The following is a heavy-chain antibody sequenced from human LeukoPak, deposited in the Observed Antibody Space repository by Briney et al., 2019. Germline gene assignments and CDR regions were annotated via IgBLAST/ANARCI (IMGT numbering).Heavy chain of an antibody. J-gene: IGHJ6*02. V-gene: IGHV3-43*02. Sequence: GGSLRLSCEASGFTFDTYAMHWVRQAPGKGLEWVSLINKDGSATYYADSVKGRFTISRDNSKNSLYLQMNSLRSEDTALYYCATWAFYHSLDVWGQGTTVTVSS. CDR1: GFTFDTYA. CDR2: INKDGSAT. D-gene: IGHD1-26*01. CDR3: ATWAFYHSLDV.